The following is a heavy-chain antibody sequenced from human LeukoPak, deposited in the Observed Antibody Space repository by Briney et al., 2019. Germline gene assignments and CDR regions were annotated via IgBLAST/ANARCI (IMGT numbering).Heavy chain of an antibody. D-gene: IGHD3-10*01. Sequence: ASVKVSCKASGGTFSSYAISWVRQAPGQGLGWMGGIIPIFGTANYAQKFQGRVTITTDESTSTAYMELSSLRSEDTAVYYCARLGYGSGSHFDYWGQGTLVTVSS. CDR2: IIPIFGTA. CDR1: GGTFSSYA. CDR3: ARLGYGSGSHFDY. V-gene: IGHV1-69*05. J-gene: IGHJ4*02.